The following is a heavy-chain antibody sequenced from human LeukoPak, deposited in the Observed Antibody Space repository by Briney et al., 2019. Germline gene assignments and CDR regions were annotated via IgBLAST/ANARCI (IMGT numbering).Heavy chain of an antibody. CDR1: GFTFDDYA. CDR2: ISWNSGSI. Sequence: PGRSLRLSCAASGFTFDDYAMHWVRQASGKGLEWVSGISWNSGSIGYADSVKGRFTISRDNAKNSLYLQMNSLRAEDTALYYCTGGVVVPFDYWGQGTLVTVSS. V-gene: IGHV3-9*01. J-gene: IGHJ4*02. D-gene: IGHD2-15*01. CDR3: TGGVVVPFDY.